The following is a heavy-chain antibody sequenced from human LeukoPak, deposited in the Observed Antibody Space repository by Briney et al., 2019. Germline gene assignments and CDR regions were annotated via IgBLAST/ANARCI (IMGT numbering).Heavy chain of an antibody. V-gene: IGHV4-61*01. CDR3: AREPRSRYSSGYYYFDY. Sequence: SETLSLTCAVSGGSVSSGSYYWSWIRQPPGKGLEWIGYIYYSGSTNYNPSLKSRVTISVDTSKNQFSLKLSSVTAADTAVYYCAREPRSRYSSGYYYFDYWGQGTLVTVSS. D-gene: IGHD3-22*01. J-gene: IGHJ4*02. CDR2: IYYSGST. CDR1: GGSVSSGSYY.